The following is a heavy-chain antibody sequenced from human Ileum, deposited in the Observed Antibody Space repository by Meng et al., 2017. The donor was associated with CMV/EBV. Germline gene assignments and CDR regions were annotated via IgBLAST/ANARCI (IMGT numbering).Heavy chain of an antibody. CDR2: ISYDGSNK. J-gene: IGHJ4*02. CDR1: GFTFGSYA. V-gene: IGHV3-30*04. Sequence: SCAASGFTFGSYAMHWVRQAPGKGLEWVAVISYDGSNKYYADSVKGRFTISRDNSKNTLYLQMNSLRAEDTAVYYCARVSDEHYFDYWGQGTLVTVSS. CDR3: ARVSDEHYFDY.